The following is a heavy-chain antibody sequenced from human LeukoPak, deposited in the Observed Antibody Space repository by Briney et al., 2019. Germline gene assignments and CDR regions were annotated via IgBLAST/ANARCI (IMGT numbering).Heavy chain of an antibody. CDR2: ISSNGGST. CDR1: GFTFSSYA. Sequence: GGSLRLSCAASGFTFSSYAMHWVRQAPGKGLEYVSAISSNGGSTYYANSVKGRFTISRDNSKNTLYLQMGSLRAEDTAVYYCAKGYDFWSGYPHYWGQGTLVTVSS. V-gene: IGHV3-64*01. J-gene: IGHJ4*02. CDR3: AKGYDFWSGYPHY. D-gene: IGHD3-3*01.